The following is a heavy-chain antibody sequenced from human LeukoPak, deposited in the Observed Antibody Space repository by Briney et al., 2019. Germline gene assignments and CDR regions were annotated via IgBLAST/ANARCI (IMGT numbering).Heavy chain of an antibody. CDR2: IYSGGST. D-gene: IGHD2-15*01. CDR1: GFTFSSYA. J-gene: IGHJ3*02. Sequence: GGSLRLSCAASGFTFSSYAMHWVRQAPGKGLEWVSVIYSGGSTYYADSVKGRFTISRDNSKNTLYLQMNSLRAEDTAVYYCARTYCSGGSCYGDAFDIWGQGTMVTVSS. CDR3: ARTYCSGGSCYGDAFDI. V-gene: IGHV3-53*01.